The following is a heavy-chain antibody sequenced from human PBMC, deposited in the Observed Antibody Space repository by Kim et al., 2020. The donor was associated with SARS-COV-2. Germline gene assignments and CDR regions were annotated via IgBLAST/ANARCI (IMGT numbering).Heavy chain of an antibody. J-gene: IGHJ5*02. CDR3: ARDQSGDVFGFDP. Sequence: GGSLRLSCAASGFTFSSYGMHWVRQAPGKGLEWVAVIWYDGSKKYYADSVKGRFTISRDNSKNTLFLQMNSLRAEDTAVYYCARDQSGDVFGFDPWGQGTPVTVSS. CDR1: GFTFSSYG. D-gene: IGHD2-21*02. V-gene: IGHV3-33*01. CDR2: IWYDGSKK.